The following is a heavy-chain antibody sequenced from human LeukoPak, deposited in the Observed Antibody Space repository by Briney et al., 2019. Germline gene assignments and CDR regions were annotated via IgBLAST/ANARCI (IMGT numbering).Heavy chain of an antibody. V-gene: IGHV1-69*04. Sequence: GASVKVSCKASGGTFSSYAISWVRQAPGKGLEWMGRIIHILGIANYAQKFQGRVTITADKSTSTAYMELSSLRSEDTAVYYCARDYYDSSGYYSLIAFDIWGQGTMVTVSS. CDR3: ARDYYDSSGYYSLIAFDI. CDR1: GGTFSSYA. CDR2: IIHILGIA. J-gene: IGHJ3*02. D-gene: IGHD3-22*01.